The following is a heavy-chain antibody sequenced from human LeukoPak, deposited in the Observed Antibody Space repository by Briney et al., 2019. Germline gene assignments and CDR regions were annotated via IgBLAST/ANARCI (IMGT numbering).Heavy chain of an antibody. Sequence: GRSLRLSCAASGFTFNTYPLHWVRQAPGKGLEWVAVISYDGTNKFYADSVRGRFAISRDNSKNTLYLQVNSLRAEDTALFYCARDNSGNYNSLDIWGQGTMVTVSS. CDR2: ISYDGTNK. D-gene: IGHD3-10*01. CDR1: GFTFNTYP. J-gene: IGHJ3*02. V-gene: IGHV3-30*09. CDR3: ARDNSGNYNSLDI.